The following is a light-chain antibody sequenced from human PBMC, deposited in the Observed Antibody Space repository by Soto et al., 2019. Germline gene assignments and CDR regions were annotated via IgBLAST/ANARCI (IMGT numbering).Light chain of an antibody. J-gene: IGKJ5*01. V-gene: IGKV3-15*01. CDR2: GAS. CDR3: QQYNNWPPIT. CDR1: QSVSSSY. Sequence: EIVLTQSPCTLSLSPGERATLSCISIQSVSSSYLAWYQQKPGQAPRLLIYGASTRATGISARFSGSGSGTEFTLTISSLQSEDFAVYDCQQYNNWPPITFGQGTRLEI.